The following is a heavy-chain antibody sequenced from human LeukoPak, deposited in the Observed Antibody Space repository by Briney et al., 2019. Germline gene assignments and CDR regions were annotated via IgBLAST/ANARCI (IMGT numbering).Heavy chain of an antibody. Sequence: GGSLRLSCAVSGFTFSDHYMDWVRQAPGKGLEWVGRSRNKANSYNTEYAASVKGRFTISRDNSKNSLYLQMNSLKTEDTAVYYCARDGYDSSGYVYHDYWGQGTLVTVSS. D-gene: IGHD3-22*01. CDR1: GFTFSDHY. V-gene: IGHV3-72*01. J-gene: IGHJ4*02. CDR3: ARDGYDSSGYVYHDY. CDR2: SRNKANSYNT.